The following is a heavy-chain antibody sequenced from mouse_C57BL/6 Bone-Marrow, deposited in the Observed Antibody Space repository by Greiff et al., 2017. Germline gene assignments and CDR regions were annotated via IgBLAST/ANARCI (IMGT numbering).Heavy chain of an antibody. CDR2: IYPRSGNT. J-gene: IGHJ2*01. D-gene: IGHD1-1*01. CDR3: ARWNYYGSSYGY. CDR1: GYTFTSSG. V-gene: IGHV1-81*01. Sequence: VQLVESGAELARPGASVKLSCKASGYTFTSSGISWVKQRTGQGLEWIGEIYPRSGNTYYNEKFKGKATLTADKSSSPAYMELRSLTSEDSAVYFCARWNYYGSSYGYWGQGTTLTVSS.